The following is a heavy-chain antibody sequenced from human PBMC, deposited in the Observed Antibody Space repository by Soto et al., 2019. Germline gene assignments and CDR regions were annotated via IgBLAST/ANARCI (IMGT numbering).Heavy chain of an antibody. CDR2: INPNSGGT. V-gene: IGHV1-2*04. CDR3: AREIRGKVTTRSYAMDV. J-gene: IGHJ6*02. CDR1: GYTFTGYY. Sequence: ASVKVSCKASGYTFTGYYMHWVRQAPGQGLEWMGWINPNSGGTNYAQKFQGWVTMTRDTSISTAYMELSRLRSDDTAVYYCAREIRGKVTTRSYAMDVWGQGTTVTVSS. D-gene: IGHD4-17*01.